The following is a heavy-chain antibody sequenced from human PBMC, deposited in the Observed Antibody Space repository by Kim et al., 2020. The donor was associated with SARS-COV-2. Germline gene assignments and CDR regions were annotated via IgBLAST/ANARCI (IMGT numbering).Heavy chain of an antibody. Sequence: SETLSLTCTVSGGSITAYYYNWIRHSPGKGLEWIGHIYYSGRPNYNPSLKSRVTISADTSKNQFSLKLTSVTPADTAVYYCARGSGWLTDDWGQGTLVTVSS. CDR1: GGSITAYY. V-gene: IGHV4-59*01. CDR3: ARGSGWLTDD. J-gene: IGHJ1*01. D-gene: IGHD6-19*01. CDR2: IYYSGRP.